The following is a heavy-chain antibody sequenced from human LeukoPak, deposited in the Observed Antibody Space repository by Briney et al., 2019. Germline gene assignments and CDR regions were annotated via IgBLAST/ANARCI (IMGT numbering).Heavy chain of an antibody. CDR1: GGSISSGGYY. CDR2: IYYSGST. CDR3: ARGQTRIGELSY. D-gene: IGHD3-10*01. Sequence: PSQTLSLTCTVSGGSISSGGYYWSWIRQPPGKGLEWIGSIYYSGSTYCNPSLKSRVTISVDTSKNQFSLKLSSVTAADTAVYYCARGQTRIGELSYWGQGTLVTVSS. V-gene: IGHV4-30-2*03. J-gene: IGHJ4*02.